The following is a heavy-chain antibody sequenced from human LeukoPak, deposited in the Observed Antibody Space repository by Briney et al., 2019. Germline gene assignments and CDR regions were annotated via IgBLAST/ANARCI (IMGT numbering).Heavy chain of an antibody. D-gene: IGHD6-6*01. CDR2: INHSGST. CDR1: GGSFSGYY. V-gene: IGHV4-34*01. Sequence: SETLSLTCAVYGGSFSGYYWSWIRQPPGKGLEWIGEINHSGSTNYNPSLKSRVTISVDTSKNQFSLKLSSVTAADTAVYYCARFFTYSSSSGRLNYWGQEPWSPSPQ. CDR3: ARFFTYSSSSGRLNY. J-gene: IGHJ4*01.